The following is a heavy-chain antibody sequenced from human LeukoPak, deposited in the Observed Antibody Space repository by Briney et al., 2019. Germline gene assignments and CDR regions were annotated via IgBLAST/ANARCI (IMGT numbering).Heavy chain of an antibody. CDR2: IYYSGST. Sequence: SETLSLTCAVSGGSISSYYWSWIRQPPGKGLEWIGYIYYSGSTNYNPSLKSRVTISVDTSKNQFSLKLSSVTAADTAVYYCARVPKVQWELRYFDYWGQGTLVTVSS. V-gene: IGHV4-59*01. J-gene: IGHJ4*02. CDR3: ARVPKVQWELRYFDY. D-gene: IGHD1-26*01. CDR1: GGSISSYY.